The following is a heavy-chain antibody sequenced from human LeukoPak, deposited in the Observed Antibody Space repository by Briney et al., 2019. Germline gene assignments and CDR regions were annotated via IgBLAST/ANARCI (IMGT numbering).Heavy chain of an antibody. J-gene: IGHJ4*02. CDR3: ARGLTILAIDY. Sequence: PSETLSLTCTVSGGSISSYYGSWIRQPPGKGLEWIGYIYYSGSTNYNPSLKSRVTISVDTSKNQFSLKLSSVTAADTAVYYCARGLTILAIDYWGQGTLVTVSS. V-gene: IGHV4-59*01. CDR1: GGSISSYY. CDR2: IYYSGST. D-gene: IGHD3-3*01.